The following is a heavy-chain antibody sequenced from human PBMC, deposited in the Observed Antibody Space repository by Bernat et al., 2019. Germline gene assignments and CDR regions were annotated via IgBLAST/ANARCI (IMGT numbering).Heavy chain of an antibody. J-gene: IGHJ4*02. V-gene: IGHV1-18*01. CDR3: ARVEFLGYCSSTSCPYYFDY. CDR1: GYTFTSYG. D-gene: IGHD2-2*01. CDR2: ISAYNGNT. Sequence: QVQLVQSGAEVKKPGASVKVSCKASGYTFTSYGISWVRQAPGQGLEWMGWISAYNGNTNYAQKLQGRVTMTTDTSTSTAYMELRSLRSDDTAVYYCARVEFLGYCSSTSCPYYFDYWGKGTLVTVSS.